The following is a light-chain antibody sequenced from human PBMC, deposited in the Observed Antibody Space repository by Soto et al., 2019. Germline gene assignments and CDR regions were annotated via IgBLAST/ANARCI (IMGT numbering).Light chain of an antibody. V-gene: IGLV2-14*03. CDR3: ISYTDRQSYR. CDR2: AVS. CDR1: SSDIGSYDH. J-gene: IGLJ1*01. Sequence: QSALTQPSSVSGSPGQSITTSCSGTSSDIGSYDHVAWYQQFPGKSPKLIIYAVSDRPSVVSDRFSGSKSGISASLTISCLQTEDEADYYCISYTDRQSYRFGTGTKVTVL.